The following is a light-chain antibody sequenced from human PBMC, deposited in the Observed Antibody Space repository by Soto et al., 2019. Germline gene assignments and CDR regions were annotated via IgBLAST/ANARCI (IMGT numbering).Light chain of an antibody. CDR1: QAIYNY. Sequence: DIQMTQSPSSLSASVGDRVTITCQASQAIYNYLNWYQKKPGKAPKLLICDASNLETGVPSRFSGSGSGTDFTFTISSLQPEDIATYYCQQYDNRPITFGQGTRLEIK. V-gene: IGKV1-33*01. CDR3: QQYDNRPIT. CDR2: DAS. J-gene: IGKJ5*01.